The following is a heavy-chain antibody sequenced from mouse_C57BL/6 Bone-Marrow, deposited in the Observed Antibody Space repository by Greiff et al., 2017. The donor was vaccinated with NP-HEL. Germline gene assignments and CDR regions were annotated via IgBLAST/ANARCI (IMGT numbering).Heavy chain of an antibody. D-gene: IGHD2-1*01. J-gene: IGHJ4*01. CDR1: GFTFSSYG. Sequence: EVKVEESGGDLVKPGGSLKLSCAASGFTFSSYGMSWVRQTPDKRLEWVATISSGGSYTYYPDSVKGRFTSSRDNAKNTLYLQMSSLKSEDTAMYYWARHPYGNYVGNYAMDYWGQGTSVTVSS. CDR2: ISSGGSYT. V-gene: IGHV5-6*02. CDR3: ARHPYGNYVGNYAMDY.